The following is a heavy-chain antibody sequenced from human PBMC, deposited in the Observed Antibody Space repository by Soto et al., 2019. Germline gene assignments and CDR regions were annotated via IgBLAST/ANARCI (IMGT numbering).Heavy chain of an antibody. CDR3: ASAAAIFGVVPGKHGMDV. D-gene: IGHD3-3*01. Sequence: SVKVSCKASGGTFSSYAISWVRQAPGQGLEWMGGIIPIFGTANYAQKFQGRVTITADESTSTAYMELSSLRSEDTAVYYCASAAAIFGVVPGKHGMDVWGQGTTVTVSS. CDR1: GGTFSSYA. CDR2: IIPIFGTA. J-gene: IGHJ6*02. V-gene: IGHV1-69*13.